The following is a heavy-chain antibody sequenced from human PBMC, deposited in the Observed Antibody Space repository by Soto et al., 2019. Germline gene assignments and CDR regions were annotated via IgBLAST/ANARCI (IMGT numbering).Heavy chain of an antibody. J-gene: IGHJ6*02. V-gene: IGHV2-5*02. D-gene: IGHD6-13*01. CDR3: AHSTTPGQQLGDYGMDV. CDR2: IYWDDDK. CDR1: GFSLSTSGVG. Sequence: QITLKESGPTLVKPTQTLTLTCTFSGFSLSTSGVGVGWIRQPPGKALEWLALIYWDDDKRYSPSLKSRLTITKDTSKTPVVLTMTNMDPVDTATYYCAHSTTPGQQLGDYGMDVWGQGTTVTVSS.